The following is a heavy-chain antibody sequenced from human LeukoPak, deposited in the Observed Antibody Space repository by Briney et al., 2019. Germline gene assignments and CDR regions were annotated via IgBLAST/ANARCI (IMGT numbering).Heavy chain of an antibody. V-gene: IGHV3-7*05. Sequence: GGSLRLSCVASGFTFRNFWMAWVRQAPGKGLEWVANIHKDGSEKYFVASVRGRFTISRDNAKDSLYLQMSSLRAEDTAVYYCVRGSSGTVVRGVAWAWFDPWGQGTLVTVSS. CDR3: VRGSSGTVVRGVAWAWFDP. CDR2: IHKDGSEK. J-gene: IGHJ5*02. D-gene: IGHD3-10*01. CDR1: GFTFRNFW.